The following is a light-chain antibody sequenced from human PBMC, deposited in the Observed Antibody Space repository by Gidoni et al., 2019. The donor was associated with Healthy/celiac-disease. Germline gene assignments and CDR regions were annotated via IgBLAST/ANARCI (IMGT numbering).Light chain of an antibody. CDR3: QQYET. J-gene: IGKJ1*01. CDR1: QSFSSSY. V-gene: IGKV3-20*01. Sequence: EIVLTQSPGTLSLSTGERATLSCRASQSFSSSYLAWYQQKPGQAPRLLIYGASSRATGIPDRFSGSGSGTDFTLTISRLEPEDFAVYYCQQYETFGQGTKVEIK. CDR2: GAS.